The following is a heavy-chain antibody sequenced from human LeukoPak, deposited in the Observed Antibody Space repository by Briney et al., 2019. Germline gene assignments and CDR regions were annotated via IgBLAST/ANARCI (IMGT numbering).Heavy chain of an antibody. J-gene: IGHJ3*02. CDR1: GYSFTAYW. CDR2: IYPHDSDT. CDR3: ARHKGRRPHGIEI. V-gene: IGHV5-51*01. Sequence: GESLKISCKGSGYSFTAYWIGWVRQMPGKGLEWMGIIYPHDSDTRYSPSFQGQVTISADKSISTAYLQWSSLKASDTAMYYCARHKGRRPHGIEIWGQGTMVTVSS. D-gene: IGHD3-10*01.